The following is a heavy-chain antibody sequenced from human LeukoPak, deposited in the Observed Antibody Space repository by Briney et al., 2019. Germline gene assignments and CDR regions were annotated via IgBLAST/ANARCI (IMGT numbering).Heavy chain of an antibody. J-gene: IGHJ4*02. CDR2: FDPEDVET. V-gene: IGHV1-24*01. CDR3: AFLDIYAGSGYYKAYFDY. Sequence: ASVKVSCKVSGYTLTELSMHWVRQAPGKGLEWMGGFDPEDVETIYAQKFQGRVTMIEDTSTDTAYMELSSLRSEDTAVYYCAFLDIYAGSGYYKAYFDYWGQGTLVTVSS. CDR1: GYTLTELS. D-gene: IGHD3-22*01.